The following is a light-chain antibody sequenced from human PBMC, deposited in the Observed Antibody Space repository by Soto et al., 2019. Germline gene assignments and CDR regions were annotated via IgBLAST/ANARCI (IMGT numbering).Light chain of an antibody. CDR3: AAWDDSLSGYV. Sequence: QSVLTQPPSAYGTPGQRVTISCSGSSSNIGGNAVNWYQQLPGTTPKLLIYSNNQRPSGVPDRFSGSKSGTSASLAISGLQSEDEADYYCAAWDDSLSGYVFGTGTKLTVL. J-gene: IGLJ1*01. CDR1: SSNIGGNA. V-gene: IGLV1-44*01. CDR2: SNN.